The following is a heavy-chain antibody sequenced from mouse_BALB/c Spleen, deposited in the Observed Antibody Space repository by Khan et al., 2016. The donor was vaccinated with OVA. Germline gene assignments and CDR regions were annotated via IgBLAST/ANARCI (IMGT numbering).Heavy chain of an antibody. CDR3: ARVFLLRHFDV. Sequence: QMQLKQSGPGLVAPSQSLSITCTVSGFSLTTYGVSWVRQPPGKGLEWLGVIWGDGSTNYHSALISRLNINKDNSKSQVFFKLNSLQTDDTATYYCARVFLLRHFDVWGAGTTVTVSS. CDR1: GFSLTTYG. V-gene: IGHV2-3*01. J-gene: IGHJ1*01. CDR2: IWGDGST. D-gene: IGHD1-1*01.